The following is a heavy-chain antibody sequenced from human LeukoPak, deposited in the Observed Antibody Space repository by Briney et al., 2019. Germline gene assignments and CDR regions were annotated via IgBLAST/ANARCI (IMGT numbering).Heavy chain of an antibody. D-gene: IGHD1-26*01. J-gene: IGHJ4*02. CDR1: GFTFSSYW. Sequence: GGSLRLSCAASGFTFSSYWMSWVRQAPGKGLEWVANIKQDGSEKYYVDSVKGRFTISRDNAKNSLYLQMNSLRAEDTAVYYCARVGVGATREFDYWGQGTLVTVSS. V-gene: IGHV3-7*01. CDR2: IKQDGSEK. CDR3: ARVGVGATREFDY.